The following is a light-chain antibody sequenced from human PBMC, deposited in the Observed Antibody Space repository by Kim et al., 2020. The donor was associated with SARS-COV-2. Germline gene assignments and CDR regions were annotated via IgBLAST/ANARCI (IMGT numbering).Light chain of an antibody. CDR2: WAS. CDR3: QQYYSTPLT. Sequence: DIVMTQSPDSLPVSLGERATINCKSSQSVLYSSNNKNYLAWYQQKPGQPPKLLIYWASTRESGVPDRFSGSGSGTDFTLTISSLQAEDVALYYCQQYYSTPLTFGGGTKVDIK. V-gene: IGKV4-1*01. CDR1: QSVLYSSNNKNY. J-gene: IGKJ4*01.